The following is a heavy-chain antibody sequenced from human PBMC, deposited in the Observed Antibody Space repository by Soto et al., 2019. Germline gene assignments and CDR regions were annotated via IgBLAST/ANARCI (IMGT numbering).Heavy chain of an antibody. D-gene: IGHD1-7*01. Sequence: QVQLQESGPGLVKPSGTLSLTCAVSGGSFTSNNWWTWVRQPPGQGLEWIGEIYRTGSTNYNPSLKSRVTISLDKYENQFSLKVTSLTDADTAVYYCASRDPGTSVDYWGQGTLVTVSS. CDR1: GGSFTSNNW. CDR2: IYRTGST. V-gene: IGHV4-4*02. J-gene: IGHJ4*02. CDR3: ASRDPGTSVDY.